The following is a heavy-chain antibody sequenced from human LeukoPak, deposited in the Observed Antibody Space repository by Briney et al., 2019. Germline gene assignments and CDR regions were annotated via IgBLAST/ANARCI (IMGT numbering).Heavy chain of an antibody. CDR2: ISSSSSYI. J-gene: IGHJ3*02. CDR3: ARDDGGSDDAFDI. CDR1: GFTFSSYS. Sequence: GGSLRLSCAASGFTFSSYSMNWVRQAPGKGLEWVSSISSSSSYIYYADSVKGRFTISRDNAKNSLCLQMNSLRAEDTAVYYCARDDGGSDDAFDIWGQGTMVTVSS. V-gene: IGHV3-21*01. D-gene: IGHD4-23*01.